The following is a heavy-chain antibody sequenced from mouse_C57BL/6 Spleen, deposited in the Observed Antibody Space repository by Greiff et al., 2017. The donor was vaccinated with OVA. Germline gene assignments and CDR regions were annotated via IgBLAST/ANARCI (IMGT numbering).Heavy chain of an antibody. Sequence: QVHVKQPGAELVKPGASVKLSCKASGYTFTSYWMHWVKQRPGQGLEWIGMIHPNSGSTNYNEKFKSKATLTVDKSSSTAYMQLSSLTSEDSAVYYCARGAFITTVVATSDYWGQGTTLTVSS. J-gene: IGHJ2*01. CDR3: ARGAFITTVVATSDY. CDR2: IHPNSGST. CDR1: GYTFTSYW. V-gene: IGHV1-64*01. D-gene: IGHD1-1*01.